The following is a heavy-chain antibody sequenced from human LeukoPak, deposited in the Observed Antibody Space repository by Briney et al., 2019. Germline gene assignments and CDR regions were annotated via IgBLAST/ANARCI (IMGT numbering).Heavy chain of an antibody. CDR3: AKGETLVYTSVNY. Sequence: GGSLRLSCAASGFTFSSYALSWVRQAPGKGLEWVSAISGIGDSTNHADSVKGRFTISRDNSKNTLYLQMNSLRAEDTAVYYCAKGETLVYTSVNYWGQGTLVTVSS. V-gene: IGHV3-23*01. CDR1: GFTFSSYA. CDR2: ISGIGDST. J-gene: IGHJ4*02. D-gene: IGHD6-19*01.